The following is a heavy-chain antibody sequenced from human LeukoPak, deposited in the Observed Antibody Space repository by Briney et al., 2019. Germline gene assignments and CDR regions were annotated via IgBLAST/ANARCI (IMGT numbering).Heavy chain of an antibody. CDR3: ARVPRYYYDSSGWGHDAFDI. J-gene: IGHJ3*02. CDR2: LYYSGST. D-gene: IGHD3-22*01. CDR1: GGSISSYY. V-gene: IGHV4-59*01. Sequence: PSETLSLTCTVSGGSISSYYWSWIRQPPGKGLVWFGYLYYSGSTNYNPSLKSRVTISVDTSKNQFSLKLSSVTAADTAVYYCARVPRYYYDSSGWGHDAFDIWGQGTMVTVSS.